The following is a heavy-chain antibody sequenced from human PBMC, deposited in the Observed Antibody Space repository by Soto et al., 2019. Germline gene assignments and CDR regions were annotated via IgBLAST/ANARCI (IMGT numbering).Heavy chain of an antibody. D-gene: IGHD2-21*02. J-gene: IGHJ6*02. Sequence: GGSLRLSCAASGFTFSSYAMSWARQAPGKGLEWVSGISGSGGSTFYADSVKGRFTISRDHSKSTLYLQMNSLRAEDTAVYYCAKWVVGGVTAMEWYYYGMDVWGQGTTVTVSS. CDR2: ISGSGGST. CDR3: AKWVVGGVTAMEWYYYGMDV. V-gene: IGHV3-23*01. CDR1: GFTFSSYA.